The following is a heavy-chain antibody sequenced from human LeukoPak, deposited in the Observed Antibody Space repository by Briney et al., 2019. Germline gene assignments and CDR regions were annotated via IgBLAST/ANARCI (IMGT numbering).Heavy chain of an antibody. J-gene: IGHJ4*02. D-gene: IGHD3-10*01. CDR3: ARGLMVRGVEYYFDY. V-gene: IGHV3-21*01. CDR1: GFTFSSYS. Sequence: GGFLRLSCAASGFTFSSYSMNWVRQAPGKGLEWVSSISSSSSYIYYADSVKGRFTISRDNAKNSLYLQMNSLRAEDTAVYYCARGLMVRGVEYYFDYWGQGTLVTVSS. CDR2: ISSSSSYI.